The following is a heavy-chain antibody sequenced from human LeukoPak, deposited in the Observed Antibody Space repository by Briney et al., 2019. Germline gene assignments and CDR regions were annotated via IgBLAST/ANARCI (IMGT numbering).Heavy chain of an antibody. V-gene: IGHV3-7*01. Sequence: GGSLRLSCVGSGSTFNGHWLTWVRQAPGRGLEWVASIKEDGRQAYYMDSVKGRFTISRDNSKKSLYLQMNSLRIEDTAVYYCAREWYDYGGHSEGYWGQGTLVSVSS. J-gene: IGHJ4*02. D-gene: IGHD4-23*01. CDR2: IKEDGRQA. CDR3: AREWYDYGGHSEGY. CDR1: GSTFNGHW.